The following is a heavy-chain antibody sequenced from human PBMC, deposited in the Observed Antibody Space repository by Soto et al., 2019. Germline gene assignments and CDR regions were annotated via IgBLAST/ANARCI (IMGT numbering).Heavy chain of an antibody. J-gene: IGHJ4*02. D-gene: IGHD3-9*01. CDR1: GFTFSSYS. Sequence: PGGSLRLSCAASGFTFSSYSMNWVRQAPGKGLEWVSSIDSSSRYIYYADSVKGRFTISRDNAKNSLYLQMNSLRAEDTAVYYCARVANRYYDILTGSPDYWGQGTRVTVAS. V-gene: IGHV3-21*01. CDR2: IDSSSRYI. CDR3: ARVANRYYDILTGSPDY.